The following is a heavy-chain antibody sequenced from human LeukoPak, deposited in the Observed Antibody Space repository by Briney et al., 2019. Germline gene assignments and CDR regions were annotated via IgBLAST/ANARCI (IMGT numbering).Heavy chain of an antibody. V-gene: IGHV1-18*01. CDR1: GYTFTSYG. Sequence: ASVKVSCKASGYTFTSYGISWVRQAPGQGLEWMGWISAYNGNTNYAQKLQGRVTMTTDTSTSTAYMELRSLRSDDTAVYYCATIKRYDTRRSASVGVDHWGKGTTVTVSS. CDR2: ISAYNGNT. D-gene: IGHD3-3*01. J-gene: IGHJ6*04. CDR3: ATIKRYDTRRSASVGVDH.